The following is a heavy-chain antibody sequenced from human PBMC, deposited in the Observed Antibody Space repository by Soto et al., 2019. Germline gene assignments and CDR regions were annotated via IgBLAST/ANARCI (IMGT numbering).Heavy chain of an antibody. J-gene: IGHJ4*02. CDR2: ISNGDETT. Sequence: QVQLVESGGGLVEPGVSLRLSWSASGFIFTDYSMTWIRQAPGKGLEWVSYISNGDETTQYADSVKGRFSVARDNAKKVLFLQMNSLRVDDTAVYYCARDPNRRDGYNFDSWGRGALVTVSS. CDR1: GFIFTDYS. D-gene: IGHD5-12*01. V-gene: IGHV3-11*01. CDR3: ARDPNRRDGYNFDS.